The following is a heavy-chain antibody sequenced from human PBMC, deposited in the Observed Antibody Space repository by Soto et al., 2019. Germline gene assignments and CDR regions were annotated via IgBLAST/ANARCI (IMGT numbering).Heavy chain of an antibody. Sequence: SETLSLNCAVSSGSISSSNWWSWVRQPPGKGLEWIGEIYHSGSTNYNPSLKSRVTISVDKSKNQFSLKLSSVTAADTAVYYCARGIAAAGKFYYYYYMDVWGKGTTVTVSS. CDR2: IYHSGST. J-gene: IGHJ6*03. D-gene: IGHD6-13*01. V-gene: IGHV4-4*02. CDR1: SGSISSSNW. CDR3: ARGIAAAGKFYYYYYMDV.